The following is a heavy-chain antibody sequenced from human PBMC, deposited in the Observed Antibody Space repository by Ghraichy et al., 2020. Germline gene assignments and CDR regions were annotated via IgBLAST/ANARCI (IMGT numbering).Heavy chain of an antibody. D-gene: IGHD3-22*01. V-gene: IGHV3-23*01. CDR1: GLTFSSYV. CDR2: ISGSGSST. J-gene: IGHJ4*02. Sequence: GGSLRLSCAASGLTFSSYVMSWVRQAPGKGLEWVSGISGSGSSTYYADSVKGRFTISRDNSKNTLSLQMNSLRAEDTAVYYCAKGRGKNYYDSSGYADWGQGTLVTVSS. CDR3: AKGRGKNYYDSSGYAD.